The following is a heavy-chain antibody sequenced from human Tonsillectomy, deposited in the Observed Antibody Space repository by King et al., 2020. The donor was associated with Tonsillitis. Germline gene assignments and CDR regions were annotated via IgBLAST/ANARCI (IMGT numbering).Heavy chain of an antibody. Sequence: QLVESGGGVVQPGGSLRLSCAASGFIFSSYGMHWVRQAPGKGLEWVAYIRYHGSDKNYADSVKGRFTISRDNSKNTLYLQMNSLRAEDTAVYYCAKVVPSPRVGVTDPFDYWGQGTLVTVSS. CDR2: IRYHGSDK. V-gene: IGHV3-30*02. J-gene: IGHJ4*02. D-gene: IGHD1-26*01. CDR3: AKVVPSPRVGVTDPFDY. CDR1: GFIFSSYG.